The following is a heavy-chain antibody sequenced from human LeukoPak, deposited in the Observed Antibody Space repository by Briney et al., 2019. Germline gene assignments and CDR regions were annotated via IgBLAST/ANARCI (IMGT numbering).Heavy chain of an antibody. J-gene: IGHJ6*03. D-gene: IGHD1-26*01. V-gene: IGHV4-59*08. Sequence: PSETLSLTCTVSGGSISTYYWSWIRQPPGKGLEWIGNIYYSGSTIYNPSLKSRVTMSVDTSKNQFSLKLSSVTAADTAVYYCARHVDGSANQWELLHYYYYMDVWGKGTTVTVSS. CDR1: GGSISTYY. CDR2: IYYSGST. CDR3: ARHVDGSANQWELLHYYYYMDV.